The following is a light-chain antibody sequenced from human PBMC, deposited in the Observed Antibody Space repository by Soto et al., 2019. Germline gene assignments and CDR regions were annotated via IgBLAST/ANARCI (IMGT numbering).Light chain of an antibody. Sequence: QSVLTQPASVSGSPGQSITISCTGTNSDVGGYNYVSWYQHHPGKAPKLMIYDVSNRPSGVSNRFSGSKSGNTASLTISGLQAEDEADYYCSSYTTSTTRVFGGGTQLTVL. CDR2: DVS. J-gene: IGLJ2*01. CDR1: NSDVGGYNY. V-gene: IGLV2-14*03. CDR3: SSYTTSTTRV.